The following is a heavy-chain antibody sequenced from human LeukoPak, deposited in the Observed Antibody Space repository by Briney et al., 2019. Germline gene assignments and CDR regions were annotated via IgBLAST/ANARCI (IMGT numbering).Heavy chain of an antibody. Sequence: ASVTVSCTTSGYTFTSYYMHWVRQAPGQGLEWMGIINPSGGSTNYAQKFQGRVTMTRDTSTSTVYMELSSLRSEDTAVYYCAREDYCGSGDTSYWGQGTLVTVSS. V-gene: IGHV1-46*01. CDR3: AREDYCGSGDTSY. J-gene: IGHJ4*02. CDR1: GYTFTSYY. D-gene: IGHD3-10*01. CDR2: INPSGGST.